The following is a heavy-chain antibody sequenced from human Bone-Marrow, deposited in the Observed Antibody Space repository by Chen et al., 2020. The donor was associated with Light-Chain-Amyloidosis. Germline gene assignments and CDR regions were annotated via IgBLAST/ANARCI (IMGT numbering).Heavy chain of an antibody. CDR2: IYHSGST. Sequence: GPGLVKPSGTLSLTCAVSGDSLSSSHWWSWVRQPPGKGLEWIGEIYHSGSTNYNPSLKSRVTISVDKSKNQFSLNLSSVTAADTAVYYCARALGSSSGSLEYWGQGTLVTVSS. CDR1: GDSLSSSHW. J-gene: IGHJ4*02. D-gene: IGHD6-19*01. CDR3: ARALGSSSGSLEY. V-gene: IGHV4-4*02.